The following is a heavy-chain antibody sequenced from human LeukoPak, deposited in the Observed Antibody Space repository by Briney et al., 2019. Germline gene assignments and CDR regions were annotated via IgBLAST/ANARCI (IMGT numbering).Heavy chain of an antibody. V-gene: IGHV1-46*01. Sequence: PWASVKVSCTASGYTFTSYYMHWVRQAPGQGLEWMGIINPSGGSTSYAQKFQGRVTMTRDTSISTAYMELSRLRSDDTAVYYCARTDRFVVRGTQGTGFDPWGQGTLVTVSS. CDR1: GYTFTSYY. CDR2: INPSGGST. J-gene: IGHJ5*02. D-gene: IGHD3-10*01. CDR3: ARTDRFVVRGTQGTGFDP.